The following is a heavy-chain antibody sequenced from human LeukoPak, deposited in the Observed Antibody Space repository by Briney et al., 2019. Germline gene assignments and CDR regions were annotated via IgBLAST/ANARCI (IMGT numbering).Heavy chain of an antibody. CDR2: TYYRSKGRY. CDR1: GGSVSRPSTS. D-gene: IGHD2-21*02. CDR3: SREVAYCGDDCYSGEFDY. J-gene: IGHJ4*02. Sequence: SDTLSLTCAISGGSVSRPSTSWNWLRQSPSGDRAGLGRTYYRSKGRYGYRESVRSRISIHPETSKDQFSVDLNSVTPEDTAVYYCSREVAYCGDDCYSGEFDYWGQGILVTVSS. V-gene: IGHV6-1*01.